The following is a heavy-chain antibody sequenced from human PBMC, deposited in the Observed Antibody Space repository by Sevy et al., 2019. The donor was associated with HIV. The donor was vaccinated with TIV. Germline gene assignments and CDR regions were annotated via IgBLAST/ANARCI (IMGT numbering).Heavy chain of an antibody. CDR3: AKRRVQSGLSGGGANYGMDV. D-gene: IGHD2-8*02. V-gene: IGHV3-23*01. CDR2: LIGGGSRT. J-gene: IGHJ6*02. CDR1: GFPFSNFA. Sequence: GGSLRLSCAASGFPFSNFAMSWVRLAPGKGLEWVSTLIGGGSRTDYADSVTGRFIISRDNSRNTLYLQMNSLRAEDTAIYYCAKRRVQSGLSGGGANYGMDVCGRGTTVTVSS.